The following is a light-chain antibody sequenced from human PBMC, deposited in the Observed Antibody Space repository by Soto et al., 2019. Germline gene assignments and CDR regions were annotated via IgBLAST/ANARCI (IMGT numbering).Light chain of an antibody. V-gene: IGKV1-39*01. Sequence: DIQMTQSPSSLSASVGDRVTITCRASQNIKNYLIWFQHKPGKAPKLLIYAASSLQSGVPSRFSGTGSGTDFTLTISSLQPEDFATYSCQQSYTTPWTCGQGTKVDI. CDR2: AAS. CDR1: QNIKNY. CDR3: QQSYTTPWT. J-gene: IGKJ1*01.